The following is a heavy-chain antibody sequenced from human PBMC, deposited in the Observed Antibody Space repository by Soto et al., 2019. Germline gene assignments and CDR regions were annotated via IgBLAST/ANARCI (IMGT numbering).Heavy chain of an antibody. CDR1: GYTFSNYG. Sequence: HVQLVQSGAEVKKPGASVKVSCKASGYTFSNYGITWVRQAPGQGLEWMGRIIAYNGNTKYAQNIQGRVTMTTDTSTSTAYMDLRSLRSDDTSVYYCARGPAYSTSFDVYDIWGQGTMVTVSS. CDR2: IIAYNGNT. V-gene: IGHV1-18*01. CDR3: ARGPAYSTSFDVYDI. J-gene: IGHJ3*02. D-gene: IGHD6-6*01.